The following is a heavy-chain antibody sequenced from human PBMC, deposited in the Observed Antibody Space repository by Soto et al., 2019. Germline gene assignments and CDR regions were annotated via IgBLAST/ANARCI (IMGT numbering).Heavy chain of an antibody. D-gene: IGHD2-15*01. V-gene: IGHV1-18*01. J-gene: IGHJ3*01. CDR3: ASVSLHGVSCVATPWAY. Sequence: QVQLVQSGAEVKKPGASVKVSCKASGYTFTSYGISCVRQAPGQGLEWMGWISAYNGNTNYAQKLQGRVTMTTDTSTRTAYMELRSLRSDDTAVYYCASVSLHGVSCVATPWAYWCQGTMVTVSS. CDR2: ISAYNGNT. CDR1: GYTFTSYG.